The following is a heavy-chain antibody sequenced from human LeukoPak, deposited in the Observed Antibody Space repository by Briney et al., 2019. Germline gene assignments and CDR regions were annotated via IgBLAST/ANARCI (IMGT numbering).Heavy chain of an antibody. CDR3: ARGHYDSSGYYGY. D-gene: IGHD3-22*01. V-gene: IGHV4-34*01. J-gene: IGHJ4*02. CDR1: GGSFSGYY. Sequence: PETLSLTCAVYGGSFSGYYWSWIRQPPGKGLEWIGEINHSGSTNYNPSLKSRVTISVDTSKNQFSLKLSSVTAADTAVYYCARGHYDSSGYYGYWGQGTLVTVSS. CDR2: INHSGST.